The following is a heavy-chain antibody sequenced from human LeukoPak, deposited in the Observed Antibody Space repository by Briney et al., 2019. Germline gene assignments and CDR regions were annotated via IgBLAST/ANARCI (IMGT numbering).Heavy chain of an antibody. J-gene: IGHJ4*02. Sequence: GGSLRLSCAASGFTFSDYYMSWIRQAPGKGLEWVSGINWNGGSTGYADSVKGRFTISRDNAKNSLYLQMNSLRAEDTALYYCAGGDRNGWYFDFWGQGILVTVSS. D-gene: IGHD6-19*01. CDR3: AGGDRNGWYFDF. V-gene: IGHV3-20*04. CDR1: GFTFSDYY. CDR2: INWNGGST.